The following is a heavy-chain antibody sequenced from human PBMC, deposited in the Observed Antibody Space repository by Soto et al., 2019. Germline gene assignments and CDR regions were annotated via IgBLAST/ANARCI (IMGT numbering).Heavy chain of an antibody. CDR3: ARGYSGSYPYHGFYYYYYGMDV. Sequence: SETLSLTCSVSGGSFSSDSFIWSWVRQFPGKGLEWIGYINHSGSTNYNPSLKSRVTISVDTSKNQFSLKLSSVTAADTAVYYCARGYSGSYPYHGFYYYYYGMDVWGQGTTVTVSS. V-gene: IGHV4-30-2*06. CDR2: INHSGST. J-gene: IGHJ6*02. CDR1: GGSFSSDSFI. D-gene: IGHD1-26*01.